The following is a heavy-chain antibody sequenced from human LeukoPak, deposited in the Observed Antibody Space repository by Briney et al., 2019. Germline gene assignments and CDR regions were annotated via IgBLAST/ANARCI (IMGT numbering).Heavy chain of an antibody. V-gene: IGHV4-59*01. CDR1: SGSIGSYY. Sequence: PSETLSLTCTVSSGSIGSYYWSWIRQPPGKGLEWIGDVYYSGSTRYNPSLTSRVTISADTSNKQFSLKMGSMTAADTAVYYCARIGSGYYNYFDFWGQGTLVTVSS. CDR3: ARIGSGYYNYFDF. J-gene: IGHJ4*02. D-gene: IGHD3-3*01. CDR2: VYYSGST.